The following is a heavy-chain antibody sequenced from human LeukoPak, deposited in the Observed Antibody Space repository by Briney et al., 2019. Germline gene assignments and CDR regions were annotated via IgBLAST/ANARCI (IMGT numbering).Heavy chain of an antibody. CDR3: AIIRRVIGYRSSVWYYFDN. CDR2: IYYSGST. D-gene: IGHD3-22*01. CDR1: GGSISSSRYY. J-gene: IGHJ4*02. Sequence: SETLSLTCTVSGGSISSSRYYCGWIRQPPGKWLGWIGIIYYSGSTSYNPSLRSRVTISVDLSKKQLSLTLNSVADADTGVYYCAIIRRVIGYRSSVWYYFDNWGQGKLVTVSS. V-gene: IGHV4-39*01.